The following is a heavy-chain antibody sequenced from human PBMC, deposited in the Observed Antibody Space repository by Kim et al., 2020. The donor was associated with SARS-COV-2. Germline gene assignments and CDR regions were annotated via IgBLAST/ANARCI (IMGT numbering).Heavy chain of an antibody. CDR3: ARGYYYDSSGYY. V-gene: IGHV1-69*04. J-gene: IGHJ4*02. D-gene: IGHD3-22*01. Sequence: NYAQKFQGRVTITEDKSTSTAYMELSSLRSEDMAVYYCARGYYYDSSGYYWGQGTLVTVSS.